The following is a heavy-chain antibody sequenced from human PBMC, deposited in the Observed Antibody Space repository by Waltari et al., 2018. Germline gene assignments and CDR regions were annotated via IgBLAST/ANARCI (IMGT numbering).Heavy chain of an antibody. Sequence: EVQLVQSGAEVKKPGESLKISCKGSGSSFTSYWIGWVRQMPGKGLEWMGIIYPGDSDTRYSPSFQGQVTISADKSISTAYLQWSSLKASDTAMYYCARRQDFWSGHRALWYFDLWGRGTLVTVSS. D-gene: IGHD3-3*01. V-gene: IGHV5-51*03. CDR2: IYPGDSDT. CDR1: GSSFTSYW. CDR3: ARRQDFWSGHRALWYFDL. J-gene: IGHJ2*01.